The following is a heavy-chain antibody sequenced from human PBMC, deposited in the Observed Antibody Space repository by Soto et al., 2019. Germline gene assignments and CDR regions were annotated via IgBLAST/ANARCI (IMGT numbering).Heavy chain of an antibody. CDR3: ARHQRSSWYPVYYYYYGMDV. Sequence: QVQLVQSGAEVKKPGASVKVSCKASGYTFTSYGISWVRQAPGQGLEWMGWISAYNGNTNYAQKLQGRVTMTTDTSTSPAYKELRSLRSDDTAVYYCARHQRSSWYPVYYYYYGMDVWGQGTTVSVAS. CDR2: ISAYNGNT. CDR1: GYTFTSYG. V-gene: IGHV1-18*04. D-gene: IGHD6-13*01. J-gene: IGHJ6*02.